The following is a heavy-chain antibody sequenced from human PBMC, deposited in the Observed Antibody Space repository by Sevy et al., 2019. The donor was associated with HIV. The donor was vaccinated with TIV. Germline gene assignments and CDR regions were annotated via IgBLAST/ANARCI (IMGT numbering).Heavy chain of an antibody. CDR2: LFFGCGKI. V-gene: IGHV3-23*01. CDR1: GFNFNIYS. D-gene: IGHD2-8*01. CDR3: AREGCTRPHDY. Sequence: GGSLRLSCAVSGFNFNIYSMSWVRQAPGKGLEWVSTLFFGCGKINYADSVKGRFIISRVDSKNTLYLQMNSLRAEDTAVYFCAREGCTRPHDYWGQGTLVTVSS. J-gene: IGHJ4*02.